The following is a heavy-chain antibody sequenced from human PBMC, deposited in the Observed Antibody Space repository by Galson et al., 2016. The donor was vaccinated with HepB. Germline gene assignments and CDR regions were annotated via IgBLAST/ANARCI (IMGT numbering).Heavy chain of an antibody. CDR1: GFTFSSYN. V-gene: IGHV3-21*01. J-gene: IGHJ4*01. CDR3: AREEEGLVIAGTLRY. D-gene: IGHD2-15*01. Sequence: SLRLSCAASGFTFSSYNMNWVRQAPGKGLEWVSSVTDNSDYKYYADSVKGRFTISRDNAKNLLYLQMNSLRAEDTAVYYCAREEEGLVIAGTLRYWDHGTLVTVSS. CDR2: VTDNSDYK.